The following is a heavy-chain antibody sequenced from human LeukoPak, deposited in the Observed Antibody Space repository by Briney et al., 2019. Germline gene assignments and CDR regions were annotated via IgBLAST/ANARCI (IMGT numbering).Heavy chain of an antibody. D-gene: IGHD6-19*01. J-gene: IGHJ4*02. Sequence: GGSLRLSCAASGFTFNEYPMHWVRQAPGKGLEWVSLISGDGSVTYYADSVKGRFTISRDNSKNTLYLQMNSLRAEDTAVYYCAKVDGLAVAADGIDYWGQGTLVTVSS. CDR2: ISGDGSVT. V-gene: IGHV3-43*02. CDR1: GFTFNEYP. CDR3: AKVDGLAVAADGIDY.